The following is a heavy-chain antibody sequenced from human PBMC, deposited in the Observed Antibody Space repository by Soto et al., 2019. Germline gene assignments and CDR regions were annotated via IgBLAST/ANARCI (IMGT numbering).Heavy chain of an antibody. Sequence: ASVKVSCKASGYTFTSYYMHWVRQAPGQGLEWMGIINPSGGSTSYAQKFQGRVTMTRDTSTSTVYMELSSLRSEDTAVYYCARGYCSGGSCLELALNFDYWGQGTLVTVSS. J-gene: IGHJ4*02. CDR3: ARGYCSGGSCLELALNFDY. CDR2: INPSGGST. D-gene: IGHD2-15*01. V-gene: IGHV1-46*03. CDR1: GYTFTSYY.